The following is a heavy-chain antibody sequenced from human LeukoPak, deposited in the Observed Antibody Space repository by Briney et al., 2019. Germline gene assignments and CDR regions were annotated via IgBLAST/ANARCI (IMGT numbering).Heavy chain of an antibody. CDR3: ARSTDWYADY. J-gene: IGHJ4*02. V-gene: IGHV3-48*01. CDR2: ITSNLVTI. CDR1: GFNFNVYS. D-gene: IGHD3-9*01. Sequence: GGSLTLSCAASGFNFNVYSMNWVRQAQGEGMEWISYITSNLVTIHYADSVRGRFTISRDNAQNSLYLHMNSLRVEDTAVYFCARSTDWYADYWGQGTRVTVSS.